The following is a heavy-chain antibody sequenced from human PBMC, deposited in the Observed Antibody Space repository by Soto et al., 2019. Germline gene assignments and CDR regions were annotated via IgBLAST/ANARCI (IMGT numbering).Heavy chain of an antibody. V-gene: IGHV3-30*18. Sequence: QVQLVESGGGFVQPGRSLRLSCAASGFSFSSFGMHWVRQAPGKGLEWVAGLSFDGITKHYADSVKGRFTISRDNSKNTMYLQMNSLRPEDTSTYYCAKDGAWELLPAYGMDVWGPGTTVTVSS. CDR3: AKDGAWELLPAYGMDV. CDR1: GFSFSSFG. J-gene: IGHJ6*01. D-gene: IGHD1-26*01. CDR2: LSFDGITK.